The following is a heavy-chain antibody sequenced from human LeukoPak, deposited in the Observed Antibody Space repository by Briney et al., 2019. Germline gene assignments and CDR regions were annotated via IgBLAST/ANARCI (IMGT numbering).Heavy chain of an antibody. Sequence: GGSLQISCKGSGYSFTSYWIGWVRQMPGKGLEWMGIIYPGDSDTRYSPSFQGQVTISADKSISTAYLQWSSLKASDTAMYYCARPLLGYCSGGSCYEREYYFDYWGQGTLVTVSS. CDR1: GYSFTSYW. V-gene: IGHV5-51*01. CDR3: ARPLLGYCSGGSCYEREYYFDY. J-gene: IGHJ4*02. CDR2: IYPGDSDT. D-gene: IGHD2-15*01.